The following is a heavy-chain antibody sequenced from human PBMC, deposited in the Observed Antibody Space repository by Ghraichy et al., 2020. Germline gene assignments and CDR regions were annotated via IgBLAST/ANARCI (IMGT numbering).Heavy chain of an antibody. CDR2: INPKSGDS. J-gene: IGHJ4*02. D-gene: IGHD3-22*01. CDR1: GYTFTGYY. V-gene: IGHV1-2*02. CDR3: ARDGRPTPKYYYDSSAFQN. Sequence: ASVKVSCKASGYTFTGYYIHWVRQAPGQGLEWMGWINPKSGDSNYAQKFLGRVTMTRDSSISTAYMDLRRLRSDDTAVYYCARDGRPTPKYYYDSSAFQNWGQGTLVTVS.